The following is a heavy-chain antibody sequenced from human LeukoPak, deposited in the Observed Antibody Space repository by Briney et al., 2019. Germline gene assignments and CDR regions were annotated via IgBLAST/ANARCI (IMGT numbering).Heavy chain of an antibody. J-gene: IGHJ4*02. CDR3: ASSPPFMSYGDFTAVYY. V-gene: IGHV1-69*13. Sequence: SVKVSCKASGVTFSSYAISWVRQAPGQGLEWMGGIIPIFGTANYAQKFQGRVTITADEYTSTAYMELSSLRSEDTAVYYCASSPPFMSYGDFTAVYYWGQGTLVTVSS. CDR2: IIPIFGTA. D-gene: IGHD4-17*01. CDR1: GVTFSSYA.